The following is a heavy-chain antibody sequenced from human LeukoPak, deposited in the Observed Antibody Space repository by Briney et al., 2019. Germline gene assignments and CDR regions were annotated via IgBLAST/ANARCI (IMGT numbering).Heavy chain of an antibody. Sequence: PGGPLRLSCAASGFTFSNNAKNWVRQAPGKGLEWVSSLSGSSGSTYYADSVKGRFTISRDNSKNTLYLQMNSLRAEDTAVYYCATGEGHWGQGILVTVSS. J-gene: IGHJ4*02. V-gene: IGHV3-23*01. CDR1: GFTFSNNA. CDR3: ATGEGH. D-gene: IGHD1-26*01. CDR2: LSGSSGST.